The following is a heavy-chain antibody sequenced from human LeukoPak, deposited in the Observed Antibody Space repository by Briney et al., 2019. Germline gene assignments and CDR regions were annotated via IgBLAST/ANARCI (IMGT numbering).Heavy chain of an antibody. V-gene: IGHV5-51*01. CDR3: ARQELDCSSTSCWGDWFDP. CDR1: GYSFTSYW. D-gene: IGHD2-2*01. Sequence: GESLKISCKGSGYSFTSYWIGWVRQMPGKGLKWMGIIYPGDSDTRYSPSFQGQVTISADKSISTAYLQWSSLKASDTAMYYCARQELDCSSTSCWGDWFDPWGQGTLVTVSS. CDR2: IYPGDSDT. J-gene: IGHJ5*02.